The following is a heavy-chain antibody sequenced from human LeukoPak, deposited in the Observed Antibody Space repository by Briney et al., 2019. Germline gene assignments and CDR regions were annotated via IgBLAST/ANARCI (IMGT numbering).Heavy chain of an antibody. V-gene: IGHV3-33*01. CDR3: AREQGRPSYYYYGMDV. CDR2: IWYDGSNK. J-gene: IGHJ6*02. CDR1: GFTFSSYG. Sequence: GGSLRLSCAASGFTFSSYGMHWVRQAPGKGLEWVAVIWYDGSNKYYADSVKGRFTISRDNSKNTLYLQMNSLRAEDTAVYYCAREQGRPSYYYYGMDVWGQGTTVTVSS.